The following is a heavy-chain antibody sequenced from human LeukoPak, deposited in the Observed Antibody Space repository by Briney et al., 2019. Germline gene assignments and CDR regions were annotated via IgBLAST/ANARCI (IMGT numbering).Heavy chain of an antibody. D-gene: IGHD6-13*01. V-gene: IGHV4-34*01. CDR1: GGSFSGYY. CDR2: IYHSGST. CDR3: ARAAAGYYYYYMDV. J-gene: IGHJ6*03. Sequence: SETLSLTCAVYGGSFSGYYWGWIRQPPGKGLEWIGSIYHSGSTYYNPSLKSRVTISVDTSKNQFSLKLSSVTAADTAVYYCARAAAGYYYYYMDVWGKGTTVTVSS.